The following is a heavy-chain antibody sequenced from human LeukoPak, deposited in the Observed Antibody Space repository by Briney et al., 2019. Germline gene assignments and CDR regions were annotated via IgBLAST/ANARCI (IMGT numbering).Heavy chain of an antibody. Sequence: GGSLRLSCAASGFTFSSYSMSWVRQAPGKGLEWVSSISSSSSYMYYADSVKGRFTISRDNAKNSLYLQMNSLRAEDTAVYYCARDFDWLLDYWGQGTLVTVSS. J-gene: IGHJ4*02. CDR2: ISSSSSYM. D-gene: IGHD3-9*01. CDR3: ARDFDWLLDY. CDR1: GFTFSSYS. V-gene: IGHV3-21*01.